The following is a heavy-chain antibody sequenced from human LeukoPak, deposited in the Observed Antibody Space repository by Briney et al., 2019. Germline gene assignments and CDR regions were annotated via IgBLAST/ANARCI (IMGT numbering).Heavy chain of an antibody. Sequence: SETLSLTCTVSGGSISSYFWSWIRQPPGKGLEWIGYISYSGSTNYNPSLKSRVTISVDTSKNQFSLKLSSVTAADTAVYYCARGFYGSGSYSPPYYYMDVWGKGTTVTISS. J-gene: IGHJ6*03. CDR2: ISYSGST. CDR1: GGSISSYF. V-gene: IGHV4-59*01. D-gene: IGHD3-10*01. CDR3: ARGFYGSGSYSPPYYYMDV.